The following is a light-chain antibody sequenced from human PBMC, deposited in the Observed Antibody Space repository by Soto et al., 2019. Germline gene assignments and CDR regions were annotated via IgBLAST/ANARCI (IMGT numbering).Light chain of an antibody. Sequence: QSVLPQPASVSGTPGQSITIACTGTSSDVGGYNFVSWYQQHPGKAPKLMIYDVTIRPSGVSSRSSGSKSGNTASLTISGLQAEDEADYYCSSYTSSSTLVFGTGTKVTVL. CDR1: SSDVGGYNF. CDR3: SSYTSSSTLV. CDR2: DVT. V-gene: IGLV2-14*01. J-gene: IGLJ1*01.